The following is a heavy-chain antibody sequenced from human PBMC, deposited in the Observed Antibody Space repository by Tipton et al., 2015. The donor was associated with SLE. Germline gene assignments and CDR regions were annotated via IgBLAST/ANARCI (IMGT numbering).Heavy chain of an antibody. CDR2: IYTSGST. V-gene: IGHV4-61*02. Sequence: TLSLTCTVSGGSISSGSYYWSWIRQPAGKGLEWIGRIYTSGSTNYNPSLKSRVTISVDMSKNQFSLKLSSVTAADTAVYYCARTWVVVPALFDPWGQGTLVTVSS. CDR1: GGSISSGSYY. J-gene: IGHJ5*02. CDR3: ARTWVVVPALFDP. D-gene: IGHD2-2*01.